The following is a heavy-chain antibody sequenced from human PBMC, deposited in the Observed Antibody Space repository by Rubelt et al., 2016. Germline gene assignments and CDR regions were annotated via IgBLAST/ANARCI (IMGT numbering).Heavy chain of an antibody. J-gene: IGHJ4*02. CDR1: GFTFSSYA. Sequence: GLVQPGGSLRLSCAASGFTFSSYAMHWVRQAPGKGLEWVANIKQDGSEKYYVDSVKGRFTISRDNAKNSLYLQMNSLRAEDTAVYYCARGRAVRAGYWGQGTLVTVSS. D-gene: IGHD3-10*01. CDR3: ARGRAVRAGY. CDR2: IKQDGSEK. V-gene: IGHV3-7*03.